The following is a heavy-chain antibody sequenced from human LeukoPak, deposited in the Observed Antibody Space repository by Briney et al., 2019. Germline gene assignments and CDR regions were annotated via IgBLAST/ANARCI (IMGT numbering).Heavy chain of an antibody. CDR3: ALGEEMATIFDY. Sequence: SQTLSLTCTVSGGSISSGDYYWSWIRQPPGKGLEWIGYIYYSGSTYYNPSLKSRVTISVDTSKNQFSLKLSSVTAADTAVYYCALGEEMATIFDYWGQGTLVTVSS. CDR2: IYYSGST. J-gene: IGHJ4*02. CDR1: GGSISSGDYY. D-gene: IGHD5-24*01. V-gene: IGHV4-30-4*01.